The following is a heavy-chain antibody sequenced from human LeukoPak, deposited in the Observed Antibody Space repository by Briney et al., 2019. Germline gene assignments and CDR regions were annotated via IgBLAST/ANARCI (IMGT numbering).Heavy chain of an antibody. Sequence: RPSETLSLTCAVYGGSFSNYYWSWIRQPPGKGLEWIGEINDSGRINYNPSHMSRVTVSVDTSKNQFSLRLTSVTATDTAVYYCARRWNYGRNYYIDVWGNGATVSVSS. CDR3: ARRWNYGRNYYIDV. J-gene: IGHJ6*03. V-gene: IGHV4-34*01. CDR2: INDSGRI. D-gene: IGHD1-7*01. CDR1: GGSFSNYY.